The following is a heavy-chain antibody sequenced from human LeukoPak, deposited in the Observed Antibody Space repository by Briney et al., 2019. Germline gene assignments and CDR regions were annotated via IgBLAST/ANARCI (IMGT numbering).Heavy chain of an antibody. J-gene: IGHJ4*02. Sequence: GGSLRLSCAASGFTCSSYCMHWVRQAPGKGLGWVAFIRYDGSNKYYADSVKGRFTISRDNSKNTLYLQMNSLRAEDTAVYYCAKDPSFGVFTHGDYWGQGTLVTVSS. CDR1: GFTCSSYC. CDR2: IRYDGSNK. V-gene: IGHV3-30*02. D-gene: IGHD3-3*01. CDR3: AKDPSFGVFTHGDY.